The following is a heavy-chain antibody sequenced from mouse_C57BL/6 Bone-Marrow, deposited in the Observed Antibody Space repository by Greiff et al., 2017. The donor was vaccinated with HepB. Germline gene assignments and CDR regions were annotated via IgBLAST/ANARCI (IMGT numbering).Heavy chain of an antibody. J-gene: IGHJ2*01. CDR2: INPSTGGT. CDR3: ARKLQSRNYFDY. V-gene: IGHV1-42*01. D-gene: IGHD2-1*01. Sequence: EVQLQQSGPELVKPGASVKISCKASGYSFTGYYMNWVKQSPEKSLEWIGEINPSTGGTTYSQKFKAKATLTVDKSSSTAYMQLKSLTSEDSAVYYCARKLQSRNYFDYWGQGTTLTVSS. CDR1: GYSFTGYY.